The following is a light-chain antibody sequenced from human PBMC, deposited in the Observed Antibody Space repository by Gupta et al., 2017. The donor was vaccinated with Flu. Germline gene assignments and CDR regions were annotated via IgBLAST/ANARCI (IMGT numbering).Light chain of an antibody. V-gene: IGKV4-1*01. CDR1: QSDLHMTKYENS. J-gene: IGKJ2*01. Sequence: GASGNISCEASQSDLHMTKYENSVAWYQQKPGQPPKLLIFAASTRQCGVPDRFSGSGSGTDFTLTISSLQAEDVAIYYCQQADSNPYTFGRGTKVEIK. CDR3: QQADSNPYT. CDR2: AAS.